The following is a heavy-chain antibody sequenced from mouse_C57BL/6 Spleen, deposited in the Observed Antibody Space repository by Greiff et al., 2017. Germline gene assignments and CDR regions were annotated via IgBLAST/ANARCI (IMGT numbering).Heavy chain of an antibody. CDR2: INPNNGGT. CDR3: ARPYYSNQDYYAMDY. Sequence: VQLQQSGPELVKPGASVKISCKASGYTFTDYYMNWVKQSHGKSLEWIGDINPNNGGTSYNQKFKGKATLTVDKSSSTAYMELRSLTSEDSAVYYCARPYYSNQDYYAMDYWGQGTSVTVSS. J-gene: IGHJ4*01. CDR1: GYTFTDYY. D-gene: IGHD2-5*01. V-gene: IGHV1-26*01.